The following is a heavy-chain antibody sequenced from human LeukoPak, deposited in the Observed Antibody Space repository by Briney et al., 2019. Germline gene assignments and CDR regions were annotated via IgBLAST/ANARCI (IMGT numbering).Heavy chain of an antibody. V-gene: IGHV3-66*01. J-gene: IGHJ4*02. D-gene: IGHD2-15*01. CDR1: GFTFSSYW. Sequence: PGGSLRLSCAASGFTFSSYWMSWVRQAPGKGLEWVSVIYSGGSTYYADSVKGRFTISRDNSKNTLYLQMNSLRAEDTAVCYCARRERSLLHIDYWGQGTLVTVSS. CDR2: IYSGGST. CDR3: ARRERSLLHIDY.